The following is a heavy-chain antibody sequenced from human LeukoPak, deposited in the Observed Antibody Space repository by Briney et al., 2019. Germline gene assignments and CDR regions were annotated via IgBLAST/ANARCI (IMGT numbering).Heavy chain of an antibody. V-gene: IGHV3-33*01. CDR2: IWYDGSNE. J-gene: IGHJ5*02. D-gene: IGHD4-11*01. CDR1: GFTFSSYG. Sequence: PGRSLRLSCAACGFTFSSYGLHWVRQAPCKGVEWVALIWYDGSNEDYVASVKGRFTISRDNSKNTLSLQMNSLRAEDTAVYFCLRDYTNTGYFDPWGQGTLVTVSS. CDR3: LRDYTNTGYFDP.